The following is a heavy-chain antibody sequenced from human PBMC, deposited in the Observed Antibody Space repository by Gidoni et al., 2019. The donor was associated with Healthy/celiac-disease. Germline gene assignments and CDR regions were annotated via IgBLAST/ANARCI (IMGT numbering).Heavy chain of an antibody. Sequence: QVQLQESGPGLVKPSQTLSLTCTFSGGSISSGGYYWSWIRQHPGKGLEWIGYIYYSGSTYYNPSLKSRVTISVDTSKNQFSLKLSSVTAADTAVYYCARGEGYCSSTSCYPYAFDIWGQGTMVTVSS. V-gene: IGHV4-31*03. CDR2: IYYSGST. CDR3: ARGEGYCSSTSCYPYAFDI. J-gene: IGHJ3*02. D-gene: IGHD2-2*01. CDR1: GGSISSGGYY.